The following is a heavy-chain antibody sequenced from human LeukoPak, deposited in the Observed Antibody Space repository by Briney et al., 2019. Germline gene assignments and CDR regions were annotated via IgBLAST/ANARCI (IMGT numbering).Heavy chain of an antibody. D-gene: IGHD3-22*01. Sequence: SETLSLTCTVSGGSISSGDYYWRWIRQPPGKGLEWIGYIYYSGSTYYNPSLKSRVTISVDTSKNQFSLKLSSVTAADTAVYYCARLYYCDSSGLGYWGQGTLVTVSS. CDR3: ARLYYCDSSGLGY. CDR2: IYYSGST. J-gene: IGHJ4*02. CDR1: GGSISSGDYY. V-gene: IGHV4-30-4*08.